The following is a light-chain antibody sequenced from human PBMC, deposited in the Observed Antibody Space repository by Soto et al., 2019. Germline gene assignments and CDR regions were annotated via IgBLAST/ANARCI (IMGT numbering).Light chain of an antibody. CDR3: QSYDSSLSAWKV. J-gene: IGLJ3*02. Sequence: QSVLTQPPSVSGAPGQRVSISCTGGNTNIGAGYDVNWYQQLPGTAPKLLIYANINRPSGVPDRFSGSKSGASAFLVITGLQAEDEADYYCQSYDSSLSAWKVFGGGTKLTVL. V-gene: IGLV1-40*01. CDR1: NTNIGAGYD. CDR2: ANI.